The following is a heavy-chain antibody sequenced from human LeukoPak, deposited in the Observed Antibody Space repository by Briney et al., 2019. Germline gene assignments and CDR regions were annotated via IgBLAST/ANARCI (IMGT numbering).Heavy chain of an antibody. J-gene: IGHJ4*02. CDR1: GGSISSSSYY. V-gene: IGHV4-39*07. CDR3: TYSGSYYPDY. CDR2: INHSRST. Sequence: SETLSLTCTVSGGSISSSSYYWGWIRQPPGKGLEWIGQINHSRSTNYNPSLKSRVTISVDTSKNHFSLNLTSVTAADTAVYYCTYSGSYYPDYWGQGTLVTVSS. D-gene: IGHD1-26*01.